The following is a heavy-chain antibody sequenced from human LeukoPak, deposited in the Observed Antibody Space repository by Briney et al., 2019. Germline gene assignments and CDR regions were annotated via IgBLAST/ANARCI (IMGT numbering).Heavy chain of an antibody. CDR1: GYSISSGYY. Sequence: SETLSLTCTVSGYSISSGYYWGWIRQPPGKGLEWIGSIYHSGSTYYNPSPKSRVTISVDTSKNQFSLKLSSVTAADTAVYYCARVRVVAGTFDFDYWGQGTLVTVSS. J-gene: IGHJ4*02. V-gene: IGHV4-38-2*02. D-gene: IGHD6-19*01. CDR2: IYHSGST. CDR3: ARVRVVAGTFDFDY.